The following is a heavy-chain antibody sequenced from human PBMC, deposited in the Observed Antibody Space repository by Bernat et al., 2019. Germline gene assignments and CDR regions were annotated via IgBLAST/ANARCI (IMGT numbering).Heavy chain of an antibody. CDR2: ISYDGSNK. CDR1: GFTFSSYA. J-gene: IGHJ4*02. CDR3: ARDGLGGSCYY. D-gene: IGHD2-15*01. V-gene: IGHV3-30*01. Sequence: QVQLVESGGGVVQPGRSLRLSCAASGFTFSSYAMHWVRQAPGKGLEWVAVISYDGSNKYYADSVKGRFTISRDNSKNTLYLQMNSLSAEDTAVYYCARDGLGGSCYYWGQGTLVTVSS.